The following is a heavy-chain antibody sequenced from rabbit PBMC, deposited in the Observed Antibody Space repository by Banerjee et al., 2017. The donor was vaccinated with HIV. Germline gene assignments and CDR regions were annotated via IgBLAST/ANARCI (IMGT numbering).Heavy chain of an antibody. CDR2: IDAGSSGST. CDR1: GFSFSSSYW. V-gene: IGHV1S40*01. Sequence: QSLEESGGDLVKPGASLTLTCTASGFSFSSSYWICWVRQAPGKGPEWIGCIDAGSSGSTYYASWAKGRFTISKSSSTTVTLQMTSLTAADTATYLCAKYNDYGDYFNLWGPGTLVTVS. J-gene: IGHJ4*01. CDR3: AKYNDYGDYFNL. D-gene: IGHD2-1*01.